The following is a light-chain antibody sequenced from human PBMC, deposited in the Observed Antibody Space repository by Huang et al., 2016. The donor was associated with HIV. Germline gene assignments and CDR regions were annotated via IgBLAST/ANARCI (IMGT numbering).Light chain of an antibody. CDR2: CAS. CDR1: QSVLYSSNNKNY. V-gene: IGKV4-1*01. Sequence: DIVMTQSPDSLAVSLGERATINCKSSQSVLYSSNNKNYLAWYQQKPGQPPKLLIYCASTLESGVPDRFSGSGSGTDFTLTISSLQAEDVAVYYCQQYYSTPLTFGPGTKVDIK. CDR3: QQYYSTPLT. J-gene: IGKJ3*01.